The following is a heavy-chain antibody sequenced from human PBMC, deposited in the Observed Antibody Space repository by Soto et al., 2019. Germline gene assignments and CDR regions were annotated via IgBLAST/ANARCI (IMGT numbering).Heavy chain of an antibody. CDR2: VNSDGTGT. Sequence: HPXGSLRLAGEASGFTFTLYWMHWVRQAPGKGLVWVSLVNSDGTGTMYADSVKGRFTVSRDNAKNSVFLQMDSLRAEDAGVYFSARGDPGYRYGKVDLWGQGTLVTVYS. CDR1: GFTFTLYW. D-gene: IGHD5-18*01. CDR3: ARGDPGYRYGKVDL. V-gene: IGHV3-74*03. J-gene: IGHJ5*02.